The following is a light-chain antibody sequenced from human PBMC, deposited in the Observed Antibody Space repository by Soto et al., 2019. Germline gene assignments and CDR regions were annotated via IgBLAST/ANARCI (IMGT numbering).Light chain of an antibody. Sequence: EIVVTQSPATLSGSPGERAPLSCRASQMVRSYLAWYQQKPGQPPRLLIHGASTRATGVPARFSGSGSGTQFTLTISSLQSEDSAMYYCQQYNDGPPWTFGQGTKVEVK. CDR3: QQYNDGPPWT. V-gene: IGKV3-15*01. CDR1: QMVRSY. CDR2: GAS. J-gene: IGKJ1*01.